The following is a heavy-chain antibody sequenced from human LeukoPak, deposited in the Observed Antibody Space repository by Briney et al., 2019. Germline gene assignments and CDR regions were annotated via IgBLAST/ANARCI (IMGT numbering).Heavy chain of an antibody. V-gene: IGHV3-21*01. CDR3: ARGGSSSSWYVYSDY. J-gene: IGHJ4*02. D-gene: IGHD6-13*01. Sequence: GGSLRLSCAASGFTFSSYSMNWVRQAPGKGLEWVSSISSSSSYIYYADSVKGRFTIPRDNAKNSLYLQMNSLRAEDTAVYYCARGGSSSSWYVYSDYWGQGTLVTVSS. CDR1: GFTFSSYS. CDR2: ISSSSSYI.